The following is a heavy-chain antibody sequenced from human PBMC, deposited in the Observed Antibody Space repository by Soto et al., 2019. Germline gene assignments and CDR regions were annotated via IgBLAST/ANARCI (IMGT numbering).Heavy chain of an antibody. V-gene: IGHV1-18*01. Sequence: PGQGFEWMGWISAYNGNTNYAQKLQGRVTMTTDSSRSTAYMELRSLRSDDTAVYYCARDRLWFGEPRDYWGQGTLVTVSS. CDR2: ISAYNGNT. D-gene: IGHD3-10*01. CDR3: ARDRLWFGEPRDY. J-gene: IGHJ4*02.